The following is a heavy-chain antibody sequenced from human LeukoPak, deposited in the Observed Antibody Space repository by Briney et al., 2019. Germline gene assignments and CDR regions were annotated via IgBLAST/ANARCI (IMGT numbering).Heavy chain of an antibody. Sequence: GASVKVSCKASGGTFSSYAISWVRQAPGQGLEWMGGIIPIFGTANYAQKSQGRVTITADESTSTAYMELSSLRSEDTAVYYCARAIFGVVINYFDYWGQGTLVTVSS. CDR3: ARAIFGVVINYFDY. D-gene: IGHD3-3*01. CDR2: IIPIFGTA. J-gene: IGHJ4*02. CDR1: GGTFSSYA. V-gene: IGHV1-69*13.